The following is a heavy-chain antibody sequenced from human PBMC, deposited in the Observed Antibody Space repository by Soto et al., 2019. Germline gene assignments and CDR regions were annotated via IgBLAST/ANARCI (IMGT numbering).Heavy chain of an antibody. CDR1: GDSVSSNSAT. CDR2: TYYRSKWYY. V-gene: IGHV6-1*01. CDR3: ASGPIGDDLYFDY. Sequence: SQTLSLTCAISGDSVSSNSATWNLIRQSPSRGLEWLGRTYYRSKWYYDYAVSVKSRITINPDTSKNQFSLQLNSVTPEDTAVYYCASGPIGDDLYFDYWGQGTLVTVSS. D-gene: IGHD5-12*01. J-gene: IGHJ4*02.